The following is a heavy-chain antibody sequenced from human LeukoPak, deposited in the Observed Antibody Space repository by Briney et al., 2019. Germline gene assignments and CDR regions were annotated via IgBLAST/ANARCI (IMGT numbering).Heavy chain of an antibody. CDR2: IYYSGST. J-gene: IGHJ4*02. CDR1: GGSISSSSYY. D-gene: IGHD3-9*01. CDR3: ARVVGPRYFDWLHFDY. Sequence: SETLSLTCTVSGGSISSSSYYWGWIRQPPGKGLEWIGSIYYSGSTYYNPSLKSRVTISVDTSKNQFSLKLSSVTAADTAVYYCARVVGPRYFDWLHFDYWGQGTLVTVSS. V-gene: IGHV4-39*07.